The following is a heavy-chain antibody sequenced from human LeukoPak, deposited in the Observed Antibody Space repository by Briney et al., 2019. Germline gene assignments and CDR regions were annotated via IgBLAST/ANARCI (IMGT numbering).Heavy chain of an antibody. V-gene: IGHV4-34*01. Sequence: PSETLSLTCAVYGGSFSGYYWSWIRQPPGKGLEWIGEINHSGSTNYNPSLKSRVTISVDTSKNQSSLKLSSVTAADTAVYYCARVPPGYGMDVWGQGTTVTVSS. CDR2: INHSGST. CDR1: GGSFSGYY. CDR3: ARVPPGYGMDV. J-gene: IGHJ6*02.